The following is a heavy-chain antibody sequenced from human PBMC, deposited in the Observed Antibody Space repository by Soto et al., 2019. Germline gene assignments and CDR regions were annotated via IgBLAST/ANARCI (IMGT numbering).Heavy chain of an antibody. V-gene: IGHV3-23*01. Sequence: GGSLRLSCAASGFSFSTYAMSWVRQAPGKGLEWITGIGVSGSSTYYVTSVKGRFTISRDNSKNTLYLQMNSLRGEDTAVYYCAKPLVGGILNQRSGGLFGAWGQGILVTVSS. CDR3: AKPLVGGILNQRSGGLFGA. CDR2: IGVSGSST. CDR1: GFSFSTYA. D-gene: IGHD2-8*02. J-gene: IGHJ5*02.